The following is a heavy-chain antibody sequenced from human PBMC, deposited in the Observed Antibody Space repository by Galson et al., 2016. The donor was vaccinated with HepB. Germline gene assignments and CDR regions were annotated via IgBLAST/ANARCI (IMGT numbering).Heavy chain of an antibody. D-gene: IGHD1-7*01. CDR2: IIIDGSSK. J-gene: IGHJ4*02. Sequence: SLRLSCAASGFTFSTHAMHWVRQAPGKGLEWVAAIIIDGSSKYYADSVMGRFTISRDNSKNTLYLQMNSLSTEDTAVYHCARDPDKWNFRTIDHWGQGTLVTVSS. V-gene: IGHV3-30-3*01. CDR3: ARDPDKWNFRTIDH. CDR1: GFTFSTHA.